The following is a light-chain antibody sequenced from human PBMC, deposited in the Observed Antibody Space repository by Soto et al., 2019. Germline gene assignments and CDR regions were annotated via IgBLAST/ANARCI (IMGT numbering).Light chain of an antibody. CDR1: QSVLYSSNKKNY. V-gene: IGKV4-1*01. CDR3: QQSYSTPRT. CDR2: WAS. J-gene: IGKJ1*01. Sequence: DIVLTQSPDSLAVSLGERATINCKSSQSVLYSSNKKNYLPWYQQKSGQSPKVLIYWASTRESGVPDRFSGSGSGTDFTLTISSLQAEDAAVYYCQQSYSTPRTFGQGTKVEIK.